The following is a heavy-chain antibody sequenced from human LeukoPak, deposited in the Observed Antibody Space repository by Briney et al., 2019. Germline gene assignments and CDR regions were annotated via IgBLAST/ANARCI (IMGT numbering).Heavy chain of an antibody. CDR3: ARGWQKYYMDV. D-gene: IGHD5-24*01. J-gene: IGHJ6*03. CDR2: INHSGST. Sequence: SETLSLTCAVYGGSFSGYYWSWIRQPPGKGLEWIGEINHSGSTNYNPSLKSRVTISVDTSKNQFSLKLSSVTAAGTAVYYCARGWQKYYMDVWGKGTTVTISS. CDR1: GGSFSGYY. V-gene: IGHV4-34*01.